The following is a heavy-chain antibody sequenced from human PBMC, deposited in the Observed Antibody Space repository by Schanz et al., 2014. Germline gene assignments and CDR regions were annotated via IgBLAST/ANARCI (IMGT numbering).Heavy chain of an antibody. J-gene: IGHJ4*02. Sequence: EVQLVESGGGLVQPGRSLRLSCAASGFTFDDFAMHWVRQAPGKGLEWVSSISWNSGSIGYADSVKGRFTISRDNSKXXXXLKMSSLRADDTAVYFCARDRGTGVDLGGCDYWGQGTLVTVSS. CDR2: ISWNSGSI. CDR3: ARDRGTGVDLGGCDY. V-gene: IGHV3-9*01. D-gene: IGHD3-16*01. CDR1: GFTFDDFA.